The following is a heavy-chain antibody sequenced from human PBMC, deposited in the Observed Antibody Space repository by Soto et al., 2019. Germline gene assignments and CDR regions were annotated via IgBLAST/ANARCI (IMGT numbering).Heavy chain of an antibody. CDR2: MNPNSGNT. Sequence: ASVKVSCKASGYTFTSYDINWVRQATGQGLEWMGWMNPNSGNTGYAQKFQGRVTMTRDMSTSTAYMELSSLRSEDTAVYYCAAATAMGNFDYWGQGTLVTVSS. CDR1: GYTFTSYD. D-gene: IGHD5-18*01. V-gene: IGHV1-8*01. J-gene: IGHJ4*02. CDR3: AAATAMGNFDY.